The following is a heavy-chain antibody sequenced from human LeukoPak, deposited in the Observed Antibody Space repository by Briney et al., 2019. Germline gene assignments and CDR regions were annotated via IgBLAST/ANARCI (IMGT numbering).Heavy chain of an antibody. CDR3: AKDHESDGYPCLDH. D-gene: IGHD3-22*01. CDR2: ISASGP. Sequence: GGSLRLSCAASGFTFSSYAMSWVRQAPGKGLEWVSTISASGPYYADAVRGRFTISRDNSRNTLSLQMDSLRAEDTAVYYCAKDHESDGYPCLDHWGLGTLVTVSS. V-gene: IGHV3-23*01. CDR1: GFTFSSYA. J-gene: IGHJ4*02.